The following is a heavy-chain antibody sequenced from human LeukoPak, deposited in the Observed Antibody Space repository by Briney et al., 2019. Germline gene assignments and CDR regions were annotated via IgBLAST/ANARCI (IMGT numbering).Heavy chain of an antibody. V-gene: IGHV3-30*18. CDR1: GFTFSSYW. Sequence: GSLRLSCAASGFTFSSYWMNWARQAPGKGLEWVAVISYDGRNKHYPDSVKGRFTISRDISTDTLWLQMDSLRTEDTAVYYCAKGPLRGTAAAIDYWGQGTLVTVSS. CDR2: ISYDGRNK. J-gene: IGHJ4*02. D-gene: IGHD2-2*01. CDR3: AKGPLRGTAAAIDY.